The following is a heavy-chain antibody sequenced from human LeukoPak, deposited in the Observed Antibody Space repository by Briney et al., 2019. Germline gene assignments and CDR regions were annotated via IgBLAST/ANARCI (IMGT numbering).Heavy chain of an antibody. D-gene: IGHD3-3*01. V-gene: IGHV4-59*01. CDR1: GGSISSYY. CDR2: IYYSGST. Sequence: SETLSLTCTGSGGSISSYYWSWIRQPPGKGLEWIGYIYYSGSTNYNPSLKSRVTISVDTSKNQFSLKLSSVTAADTAVYYCARGVDYDFWSGYSNYYYYYYMDVWGKGTTVTVSS. CDR3: ARGVDYDFWSGYSNYYYYYYMDV. J-gene: IGHJ6*03.